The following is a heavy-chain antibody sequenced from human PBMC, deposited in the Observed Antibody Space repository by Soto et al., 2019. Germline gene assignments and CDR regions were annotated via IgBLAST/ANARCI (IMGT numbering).Heavy chain of an antibody. V-gene: IGHV3-21*01. J-gene: IGHJ3*02. CDR1: GFTFSSYS. Sequence: EVQLVESGGGLVQPGGSLRLSCAASGFTFSSYSMNWVRQAPGKGLEWVSSISSSSSYIYYADSVKGRFTTSRDNAKNSLYLQMNSLRAEDTAVYYCARWEELPVLHDAFDIWGQGTMVTVSS. D-gene: IGHD1-26*01. CDR3: ARWEELPVLHDAFDI. CDR2: ISSSSSYI.